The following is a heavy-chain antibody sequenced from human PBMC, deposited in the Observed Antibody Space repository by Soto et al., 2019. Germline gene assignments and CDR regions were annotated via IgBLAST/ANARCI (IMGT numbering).Heavy chain of an antibody. CDR3: ARDIVVVVAALYNWFDP. Sequence: ASVKVSCKASGYPFTSYGIRWVRQAPGQGLEWMGWISAYNGNTNYAQKLQGRVTMTTDTSTSTAYMELRSLRSDDTAVYYCARDIVVVVAALYNWFDPWGQGTLVTVSS. J-gene: IGHJ5*02. CDR2: ISAYNGNT. D-gene: IGHD2-15*01. CDR1: GYPFTSYG. V-gene: IGHV1-18*01.